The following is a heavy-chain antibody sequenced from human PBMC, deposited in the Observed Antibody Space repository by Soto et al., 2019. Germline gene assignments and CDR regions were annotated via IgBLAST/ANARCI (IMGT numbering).Heavy chain of an antibody. J-gene: IGHJ6*02. V-gene: IGHV3-30*03. CDR3: ARGSSSGYYYGLDV. D-gene: IGHD6-6*01. CDR1: GFTFSNSG. Sequence: QVQLVESGGGVVQSGRSLRLSCAASGFTFSNSGMHWVRQTAGKGLEWVAVISKDGGNKYYADSVKGRFTISRDNSKNTLYLQMNSLRAEDTAVYYCARGSSSGYYYGLDVWGQGTTVTVSS. CDR2: ISKDGGNK.